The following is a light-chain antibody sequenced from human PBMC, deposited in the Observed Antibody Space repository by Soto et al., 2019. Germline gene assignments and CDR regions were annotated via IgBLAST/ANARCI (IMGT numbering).Light chain of an antibody. V-gene: IGLV2-14*01. Sequence: QSALTQPASVSGSPGQSIIISCIGTSSDVGGYNYVSWYQQHPGKAPKLMIYEVSNRPSGVSNRFSGSKSGNTASLTISGLQAEDEADYYCSSYTSSSTGVFGTGTKLTVL. CDR1: SSDVGGYNY. CDR2: EVS. J-gene: IGLJ1*01. CDR3: SSYTSSSTGV.